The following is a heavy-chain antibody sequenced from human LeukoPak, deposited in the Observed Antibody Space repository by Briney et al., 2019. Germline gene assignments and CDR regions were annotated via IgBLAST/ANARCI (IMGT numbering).Heavy chain of an antibody. Sequence: SETLSLTCTVSGGSISSSSSYWGWIRQPPGKWLEWIGSIYYSGSTYYNPSLKSRVTISVDTSKNQFSLKLSSVTAADTAVYYCARNTYDIPFDYWGQGTLVTVSS. J-gene: IGHJ4*02. CDR3: ARNTYDIPFDY. CDR2: IYYSGST. CDR1: GGSISSSSSY. V-gene: IGHV4-39*01. D-gene: IGHD3-9*01.